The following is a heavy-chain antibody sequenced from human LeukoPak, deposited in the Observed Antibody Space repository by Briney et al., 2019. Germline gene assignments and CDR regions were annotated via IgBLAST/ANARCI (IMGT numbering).Heavy chain of an antibody. Sequence: GGSLRLSCAASGFTFSSYAMSWVRQAPGKGLEWVSAISGSGASTYYADSVKGRFTISRDNSKNTLYLQMDSLRAEDTAVYYCAKEHCSSDPCYVDYWGQGSLVTVSS. V-gene: IGHV3-23*01. CDR2: ISGSGAST. CDR3: AKEHCSSDPCYVDY. CDR1: GFTFSSYA. J-gene: IGHJ4*02. D-gene: IGHD2-2*01.